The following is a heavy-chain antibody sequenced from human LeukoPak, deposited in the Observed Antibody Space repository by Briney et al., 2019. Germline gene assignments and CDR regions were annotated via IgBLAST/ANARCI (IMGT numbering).Heavy chain of an antibody. V-gene: IGHV3-21*01. D-gene: IGHD3-10*01. Sequence: GGSLRLSCAASGFTFSSYSMNWVRQAPGKGLEWVSSISSSSSYIYCADSVKGRFTISRDNAKNSLYLQMDSLRAEDTAVYYCARDPNVLLWFGELSAPDYWGQGTLVTVSS. CDR2: ISSSSSYI. J-gene: IGHJ4*02. CDR3: ARDPNVLLWFGELSAPDY. CDR1: GFTFSSYS.